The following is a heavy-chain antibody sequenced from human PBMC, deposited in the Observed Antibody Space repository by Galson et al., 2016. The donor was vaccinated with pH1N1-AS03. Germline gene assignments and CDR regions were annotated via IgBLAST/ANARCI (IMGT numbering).Heavy chain of an antibody. J-gene: IGHJ4*02. CDR2: ISFDATNK. D-gene: IGHD3-10*01. V-gene: IGHV3-30*04. CDR3: SVRDFD. Sequence: SLRLSCAASGFRLSGYAMHWVRQSPGKGLEWLAVISFDATNKYYADSVKGRFTISRDTSKNTLYLQMSSLRTEDTAVYYCSVRDFDWGQGTLVTVSS. CDR1: GFRLSGYA.